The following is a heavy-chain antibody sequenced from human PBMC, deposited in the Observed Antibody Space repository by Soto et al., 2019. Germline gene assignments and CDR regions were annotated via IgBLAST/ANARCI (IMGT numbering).Heavy chain of an antibody. Sequence: PSETLSLTCTVSGVSISSYYWSWIRQPPGKGLEWIGYIYYSGSTNYNPSLKSRVTISVDTSKNQFSLKLSSVTAADTAVYYCARARAAAVPFDYWGQGTLVTVSS. V-gene: IGHV4-59*01. D-gene: IGHD6-13*01. CDR2: IYYSGST. CDR1: GVSISSYY. CDR3: ARARAAAVPFDY. J-gene: IGHJ4*02.